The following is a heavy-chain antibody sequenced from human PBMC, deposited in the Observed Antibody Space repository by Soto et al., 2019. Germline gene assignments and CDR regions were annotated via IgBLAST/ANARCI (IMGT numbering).Heavy chain of an antibody. J-gene: IGHJ4*02. CDR2: ISGSGGST. D-gene: IGHD2-21*02. V-gene: IGHV3-23*01. CDR3: AKPIPCVGDFYAPLDY. CDR1: GFTFSSYA. Sequence: GGSLRLSCAASGFTFSSYAMSWVRQAPGKGLEWVSAISGSGGSTYYADSVKGRFTISRDNSKNTLYLHMNSLRAEDTAVYYCAKPIPCVGDFYAPLDYWGPGTLVTVSS.